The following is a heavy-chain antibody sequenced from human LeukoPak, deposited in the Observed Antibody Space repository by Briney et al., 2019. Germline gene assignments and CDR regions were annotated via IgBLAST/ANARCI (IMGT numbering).Heavy chain of an antibody. CDR1: GFTFSTYA. CDR3: AKVEPGL. CDR2: ISGSGGRT. V-gene: IGHV3-23*01. Sequence: GSLRLPFAVSGFTFSTYAMSWVRQAPGKGLEWVSVISGSGGRTYYADSVKGRFTISRDNSKNTLYLQMNSLRAEDTAVYYCAKVEPGLWGQGTLVNVSS. J-gene: IGHJ4*02.